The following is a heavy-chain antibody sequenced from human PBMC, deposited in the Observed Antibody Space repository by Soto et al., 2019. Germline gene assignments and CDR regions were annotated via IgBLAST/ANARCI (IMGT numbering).Heavy chain of an antibody. J-gene: IGHJ4*02. V-gene: IGHV4-59*01. D-gene: IGHD3-22*01. CDR2: IYNSEST. CDR1: VGSISSYY. Sequence: TSETLCVTCTLAVGSISSYYWSWIRQPPGKGLEWIGYIYNSESTNYNPCLMSRVTISVDTSKNQFSLKLSSVTAADTALYYCAREGESSGYHFWGQGTMVTVSS. CDR3: AREGESSGYHF.